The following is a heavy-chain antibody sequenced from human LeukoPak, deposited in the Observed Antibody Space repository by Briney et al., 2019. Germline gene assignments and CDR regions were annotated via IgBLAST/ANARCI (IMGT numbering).Heavy chain of an antibody. CDR3: ARGGWYYYDSSGTMFDP. CDR2: IYYSGST. Sequence: SETLSLICTVSNGSISSYYWSWIRQPPGKGLEWIGYIYYSGSTNYNPSLKSRVTISVDTSKNQFSLKLSSVTAADTAVYYCARGGWYYYDSSGTMFDPWGQGTLVTVSS. J-gene: IGHJ5*02. CDR1: NGSISSYY. D-gene: IGHD3-22*01. V-gene: IGHV4-59*01.